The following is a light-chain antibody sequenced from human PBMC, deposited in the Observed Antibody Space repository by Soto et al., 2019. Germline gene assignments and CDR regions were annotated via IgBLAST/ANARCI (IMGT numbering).Light chain of an antibody. CDR3: QPYNNWPLT. CDR2: DAS. CDR1: QSVGND. Sequence: TQSRPTLSLSPGERATLSCRASQSVGNDLAWYQQKPGQAPRLLIYDASNRATGIPARFSGSRSGAEFTLTINSLQSEDFAVYYCQPYNNWPLTFGGGTKVDIK. V-gene: IGKV3D-15*01. J-gene: IGKJ4*01.